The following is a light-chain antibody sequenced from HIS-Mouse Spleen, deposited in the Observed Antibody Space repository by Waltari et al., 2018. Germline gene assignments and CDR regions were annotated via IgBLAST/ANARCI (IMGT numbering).Light chain of an antibody. CDR3: MQGTHWPFT. J-gene: IGKJ3*01. V-gene: IGKV2-30*02. CDR2: KVS. Sequence: DVVMTQSPLSLPVTLGQPASISCRSSQSLVHSDGNTYLNWFQQRPGQSPRRLIYKVSNRDSGVPDRFSGSGSGTDCTLKISRVEAEDVGVYYCMQGTHWPFTFGPGTKVDIK. CDR1: QSLVHSDGNTY.